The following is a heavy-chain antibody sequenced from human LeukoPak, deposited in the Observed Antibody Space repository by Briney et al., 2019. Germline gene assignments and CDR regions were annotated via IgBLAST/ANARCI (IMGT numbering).Heavy chain of an antibody. Sequence: SETLSLTCAVYGGSFSGYYWSWIRQPPGKGLEWVGEINHSGSTNYNPSLKSRVTISVDTSKNQFSLKLSSVTAADTAVYYCARERADYYDSSGYVDYWGQGTLVTVSS. CDR2: INHSGST. J-gene: IGHJ4*02. CDR1: GGSFSGYY. D-gene: IGHD3-22*01. V-gene: IGHV4-34*01. CDR3: ARERADYYDSSGYVDY.